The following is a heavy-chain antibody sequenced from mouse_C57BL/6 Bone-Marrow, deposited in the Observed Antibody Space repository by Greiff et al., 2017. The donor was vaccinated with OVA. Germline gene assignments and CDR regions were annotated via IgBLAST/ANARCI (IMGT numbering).Heavy chain of an antibody. CDR2: IDPETGGT. J-gene: IGHJ2*01. CDR3: TRERAITTVVEYYFDY. V-gene: IGHV1-15*01. CDR1: GYTFTDYA. D-gene: IGHD1-1*01. Sequence: QVQLQQSGAELVRPGASVTLSCKASGYTFTDYAMHWVKQTPVHGLEWIGAIDPETGGTAYNQKFKGKAILTADKSSSTAYMELRSLTSEDSAVYYCTRERAITTVVEYYFDYWGQGTTLTVSS.